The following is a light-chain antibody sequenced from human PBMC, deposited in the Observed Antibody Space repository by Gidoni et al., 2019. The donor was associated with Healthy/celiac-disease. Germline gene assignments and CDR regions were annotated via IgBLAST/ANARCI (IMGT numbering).Light chain of an antibody. CDR2: DAS. CDR1: QSVSSY. Sequence: EIVLTQSPATLSLSPGERATLSCRASQSVSSYLAWYQQNPGQAPRLLIYDASNRATGIPARFRGSGSGTDFTLTISSLEPEDFAVYYCQQRSNWLTFGGGTKVEIK. J-gene: IGKJ4*01. CDR3: QQRSNWLT. V-gene: IGKV3-11*01.